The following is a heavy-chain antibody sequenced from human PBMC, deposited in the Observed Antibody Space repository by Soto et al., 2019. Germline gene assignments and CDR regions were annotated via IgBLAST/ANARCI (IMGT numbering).Heavy chain of an antibody. CDR3: ARGRITETTVGMDV. CDR2: INHSGST. CDR1: GGSFSGYY. Sequence: QVQLQQWGAGLLKPSETLSLTCAVYGGSFSGYYWSWIRQPPGKGLEWIGEINHSGSTNYNPSLKSRVTISVDTSKNQFSLKLSSVTAADTAVYYCARGRITETTVGMDVWGQGTTVTVSS. J-gene: IGHJ6*02. V-gene: IGHV4-34*01. D-gene: IGHD1-7*01.